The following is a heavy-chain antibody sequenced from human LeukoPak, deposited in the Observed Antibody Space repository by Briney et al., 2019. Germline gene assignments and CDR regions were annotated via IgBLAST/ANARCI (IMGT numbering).Heavy chain of an antibody. D-gene: IGHD3-3*01. V-gene: IGHV5-51*01. CDR1: GYSFTSYW. Sequence: GESLKISCKGSGYSFTSYWIGWVRQMPGKGLEWMGIIYPGDSDTRYSPSFQGQVTISADKSISAAYLQWSSLKASDTAMYYCARHGGETYYDFWSGYSDYWGQGTLVTVSS. CDR3: ARHGGETYYDFWSGYSDY. J-gene: IGHJ4*02. CDR2: IYPGDSDT.